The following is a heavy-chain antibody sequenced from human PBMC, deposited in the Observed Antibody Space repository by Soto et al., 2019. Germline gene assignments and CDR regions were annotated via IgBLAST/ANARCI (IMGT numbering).Heavy chain of an antibody. V-gene: IGHV3-30*09. CDR2: ISYDGNNK. Sequence: QVQLVESGGGVVQPGRSLRLSCAASGFTFSPYAMHWVRQAPGKGLEWVAVISYDGNNKNYADSVKGRLAISRDNSRNTLYLQMNSLRAEDTAVYYCARARLDTPALDYWGQGTLLTVSS. CDR3: ARARLDTPALDY. J-gene: IGHJ4*02. D-gene: IGHD2-2*01. CDR1: GFTFSPYA.